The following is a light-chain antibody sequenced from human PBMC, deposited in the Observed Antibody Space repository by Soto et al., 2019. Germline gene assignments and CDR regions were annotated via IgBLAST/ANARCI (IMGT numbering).Light chain of an antibody. Sequence: EIVMTQSPATLSVSPGERATLSCRASQSLTTNLAWHQQKPGQAPRLLIYGASTRATGIPARFSGSGSGTEFILTINSLQSEDFAVYYCQQYNNWPWTFGQGTKV. CDR1: QSLTTN. CDR2: GAS. CDR3: QQYNNWPWT. J-gene: IGKJ1*01. V-gene: IGKV3-15*01.